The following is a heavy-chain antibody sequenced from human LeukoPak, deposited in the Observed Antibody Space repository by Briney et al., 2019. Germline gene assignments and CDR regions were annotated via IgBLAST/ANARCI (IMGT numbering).Heavy chain of an antibody. CDR1: GFTFNIFN. D-gene: IGHD4-17*01. CDR2: ISKSSTLI. V-gene: IGHV3-21*01. Sequence: GGSLRLSCAASGFTFNIFNMIWVRQAPGKGLEWVSSISKSSTLIYYTDSVKGRFTISRDNAKNSLYLQMNSLRAEDTAVYYCARDAGEGMDVWGQGTTVTVSS. J-gene: IGHJ6*02. CDR3: ARDAGEGMDV.